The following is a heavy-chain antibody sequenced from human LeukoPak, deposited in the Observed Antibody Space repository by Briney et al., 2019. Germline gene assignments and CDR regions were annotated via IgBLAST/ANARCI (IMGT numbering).Heavy chain of an antibody. Sequence: GGSLRLSCAASGFTFNNAWMNWVRQAPGKGLEWVSSISSRSDYIYYADSVKGRFTISRDNAKNSLYLQMNSLRAEDTAVYYCARDRYCSGGSCYSASDSWGQGTLVTVSS. D-gene: IGHD2-15*01. CDR2: ISSRSDYI. J-gene: IGHJ5*01. CDR1: GFTFNNAW. CDR3: ARDRYCSGGSCYSASDS. V-gene: IGHV3-21*01.